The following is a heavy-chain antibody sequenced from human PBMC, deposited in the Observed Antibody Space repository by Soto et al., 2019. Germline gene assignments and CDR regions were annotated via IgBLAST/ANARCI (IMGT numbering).Heavy chain of an antibody. D-gene: IGHD3-22*01. CDR3: ARTYDSNGYANEFDY. J-gene: IGHJ4*02. Sequence: QVVLQESGPGLVKPSETLSLTCSVSGRSITSYYWSWVRQPPGKRLEWIGYSYDNGITSQNPSLKSRVTRSGNTSQSQFSMKLTSVKGADTAVYFCARTYDSNGYANEFDYWGKGMLVTVTS. CDR1: GRSITSYY. CDR2: SYDNGIT. V-gene: IGHV4-59*12.